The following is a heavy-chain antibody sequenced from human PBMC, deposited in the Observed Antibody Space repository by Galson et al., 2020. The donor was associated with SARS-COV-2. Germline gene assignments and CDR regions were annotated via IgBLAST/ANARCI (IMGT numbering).Heavy chain of an antibody. CDR3: ARDGWELDQFDY. V-gene: IGHV4-39*07. Sequence: SETLSLTCAVSGGSISSSTYYWGWIRQPPGKGLEWIGPIFYTGSTYYNPSLDSRVSISVDTSKNQFSLNLRSVTAADTAVYYYARDGWELDQFDYWGQGTLVTVSS. CDR2: IFYTGST. D-gene: IGHD1-26*01. J-gene: IGHJ4*02. CDR1: GGSISSSTYY.